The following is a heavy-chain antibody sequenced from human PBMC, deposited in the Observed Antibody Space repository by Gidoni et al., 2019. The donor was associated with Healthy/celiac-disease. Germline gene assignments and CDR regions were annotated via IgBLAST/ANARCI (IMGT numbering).Heavy chain of an antibody. CDR3: ARHFNCGGDCYWGAAFDI. D-gene: IGHD2-21*02. Sequence: EVQRVQSGAEVKKPGESLRISCKGSGYSFTSYWISWVRQMPGKGLEWMGRCAPSDSYTHYSPSFQGHVTISADKSLSTAYLHWISRKASDTAMYYCARHFNCGGDCYWGAAFDIWGQGTMVTVSS. J-gene: IGHJ3*02. V-gene: IGHV5-10-1*03. CDR1: GYSFTSYW. CDR2: CAPSDSYT.